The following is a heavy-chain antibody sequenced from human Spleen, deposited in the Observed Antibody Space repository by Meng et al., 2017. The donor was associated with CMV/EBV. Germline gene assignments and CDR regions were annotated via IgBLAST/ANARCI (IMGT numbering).Heavy chain of an antibody. J-gene: IGHJ4*02. V-gene: IGHV3-23*01. Sequence: LSLTCAASGFTFSSYAMSWVRQAPGKGLEWVSGISGSGGGTYHADSVKGRFTISRDNSKNTLYLQMNSLRAEDTAVYYCATTGGTYCSSSNCLHYFEHWGQGTLVTVSS. D-gene: IGHD2-2*01. CDR3: ATTGGTYCSSSNCLHYFEH. CDR1: GFTFSSYA. CDR2: ISGSGGGT.